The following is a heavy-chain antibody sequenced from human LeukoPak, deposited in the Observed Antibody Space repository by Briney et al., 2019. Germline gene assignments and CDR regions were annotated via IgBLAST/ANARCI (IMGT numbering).Heavy chain of an antibody. CDR2: INHSGST. CDR3: ARGARIAVAGNYYYYYMDV. CDR1: GGSFSGYY. D-gene: IGHD6-19*01. J-gene: IGHJ6*03. Sequence: SETLSLTCAVYGGSFSGYYWSWIRQPPGKGLEWIGEINHSGSTNYNPSLKSRVSISVDTSKNQFSLKLSSVTAADTAVYYCARGARIAVAGNYYYYYMDVWGKGTAVTVPS. V-gene: IGHV4-34*01.